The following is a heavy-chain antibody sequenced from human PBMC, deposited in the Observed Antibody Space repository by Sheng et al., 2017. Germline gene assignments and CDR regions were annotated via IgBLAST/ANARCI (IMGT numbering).Heavy chain of an antibody. CDR3: ARRGSGSYYHFDY. CDR1: GGTFSSYT. CDR2: IIPILGIA. V-gene: IGHV1-69*02. J-gene: IGHJ4*02. D-gene: IGHD3-10*01. Sequence: QVQLVQSGAEVKKPGSSVKVSCKASGGTFSSYTISWVRQAPGQGLEWMGRIIPILGIANYAQKFQGRVTITADKSTSTAYMELSSLRSEDTAVYYCARRGSGSYYHFDYWGQGTLVTVSS.